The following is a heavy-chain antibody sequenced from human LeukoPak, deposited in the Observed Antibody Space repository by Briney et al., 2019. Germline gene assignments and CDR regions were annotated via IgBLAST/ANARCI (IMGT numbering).Heavy chain of an antibody. D-gene: IGHD2-15*01. V-gene: IGHV4-59*08. CDR2: IHYSGDT. CDR3: AGYCGGGSCADS. J-gene: IGHJ4*02. CDR1: GASISSYY. Sequence: SETLSLTCTVSGASISSYYWTWIRQPPGKGLEWIGYIHYSGDTKCNPSLKSRVTISVDTSKNQVSLQLNSVSAADTAVYYCAGYCGGGSCADSWGQGTLVTVSS.